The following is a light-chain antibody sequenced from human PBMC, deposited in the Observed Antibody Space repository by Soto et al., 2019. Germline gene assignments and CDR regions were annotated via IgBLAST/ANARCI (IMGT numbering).Light chain of an antibody. V-gene: IGKV3-15*01. J-gene: IGKJ1*01. Sequence: EIVMTQSPATLSVSPGERATLSCRASQSVSNNLAWYQQKAGQAPRLLIYGASTRATGIPARFSGSGSGTEFTLTISSLQSEDFAAYYCQQYNNWPPWTFGQGTKVEIK. CDR2: GAS. CDR3: QQYNNWPPWT. CDR1: QSVSNN.